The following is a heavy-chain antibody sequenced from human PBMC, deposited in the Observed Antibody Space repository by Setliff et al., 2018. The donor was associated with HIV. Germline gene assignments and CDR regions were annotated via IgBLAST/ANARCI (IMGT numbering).Heavy chain of an antibody. CDR2: ISESG. V-gene: IGHV3-23*01. CDR1: GFAFSSQA. D-gene: IGHD4-17*01. CDR3: AKFFGGYGDYMGFDY. Sequence: PGGSLRLSCAASGFAFSSQAMSWVRQAPGKGLDWVSVISESGYSADSVKGRFTISRDNSKNTLYLQMNSLRAEDTAVYYCAKFFGGYGDYMGFDYWGQGTLVTVSS. J-gene: IGHJ4*02.